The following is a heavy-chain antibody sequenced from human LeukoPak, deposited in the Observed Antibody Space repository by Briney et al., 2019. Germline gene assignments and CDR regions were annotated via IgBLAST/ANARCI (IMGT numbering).Heavy chain of an antibody. CDR3: AKGRRWELPLDY. Sequence: PGGSLRLSCAASGFTFSSYAMCWVRQAPGKGLEWVSDISVSGSRIYYADSVKGRFTISRDNSKNTLYLQMNSLRAEDTAVYYCAKGRRWELPLDYWGQGTLVTVSS. D-gene: IGHD1-26*01. V-gene: IGHV3-23*01. J-gene: IGHJ4*02. CDR1: GFTFSSYA. CDR2: ISVSGSRI.